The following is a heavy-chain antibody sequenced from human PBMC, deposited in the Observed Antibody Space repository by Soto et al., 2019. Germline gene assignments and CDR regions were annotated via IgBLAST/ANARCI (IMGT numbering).Heavy chain of an antibody. D-gene: IGHD5-18*01. CDR2: MNPGSGDT. J-gene: IGHJ5*02. CDR3: ARMESFGSLNWFDP. Sequence: SVKVSCKAFGYTFTNHDVSWVRQATGQGLEWMGWMNPGSGDTGYAQKFQGRVTMTRDISIATAYMELNSLTSEDTAIYYCARMESFGSLNWFDPWGQGTLVTVSS. V-gene: IGHV1-8*02. CDR1: GYTFTNHD.